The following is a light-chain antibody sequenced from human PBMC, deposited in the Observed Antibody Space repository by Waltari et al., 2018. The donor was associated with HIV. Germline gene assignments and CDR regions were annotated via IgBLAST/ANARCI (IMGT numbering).Light chain of an antibody. CDR3: SSYTSSSTPWV. CDR1: SSDVGGYIY. Sequence: QSALTQPASVSGSPGQSITISCTGTSSDVGGYIYVSWYQQHPGKAPKLMIYDVSYRPSGVSNRFSGSKSVNTASLTISGLQAEDEADYYCSSYTSSSTPWVFGGGTKLTVL. CDR2: DVS. J-gene: IGLJ3*02. V-gene: IGLV2-14*01.